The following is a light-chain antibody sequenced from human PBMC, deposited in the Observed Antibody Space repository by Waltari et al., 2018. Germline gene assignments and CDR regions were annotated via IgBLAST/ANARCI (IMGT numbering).Light chain of an antibody. V-gene: IGKV3-11*01. CDR2: DVS. CDR1: QSVRNY. Sequence: EIVLTQSPATLSLSPGERATLSCRASQSVRNYLAWYQQKPGQAPRLIIYDVSYRATAIPARFSGSGSGTDFTLTTSSLEPEDFAVYYCQQRRNLPITFGQGTRLEIK. J-gene: IGKJ5*01. CDR3: QQRRNLPIT.